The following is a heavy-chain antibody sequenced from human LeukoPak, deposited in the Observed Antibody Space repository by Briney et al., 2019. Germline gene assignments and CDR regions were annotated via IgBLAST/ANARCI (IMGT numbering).Heavy chain of an antibody. J-gene: IGHJ4*02. Sequence: PSQTLSLTCTVSGGSISSSSYYWGWIRQPPGKGLEWIGSIYYSGSTYYNPSLKSRVTISVDTSKNQFSLKLSSVTAADTAVYYCARDLVDYCGSGSYYPFDYWGQGTLVTVSS. CDR2: IYYSGST. CDR3: ARDLVDYCGSGSYYPFDY. CDR1: GGSISSSSYY. D-gene: IGHD3-10*01. V-gene: IGHV4-39*07.